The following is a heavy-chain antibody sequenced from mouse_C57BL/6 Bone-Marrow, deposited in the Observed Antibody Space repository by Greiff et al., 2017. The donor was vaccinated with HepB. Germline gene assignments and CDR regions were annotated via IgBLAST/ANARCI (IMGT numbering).Heavy chain of an antibody. D-gene: IGHD3-2*02. CDR1: GYTFTDYY. Sequence: QVQLQQSGPELVKPGASVKIYCKASGYTFTDYYINWVKQRPGQGLEWIGWIFPGSGSTYYNEKFKGKATLTVDKSSSTAYMLLSSLTSEDSAVYFCARWGQLRSHFDYWGQGTTLTVSS. J-gene: IGHJ2*01. CDR3: ARWGQLRSHFDY. CDR2: IFPGSGST. V-gene: IGHV1-75*01.